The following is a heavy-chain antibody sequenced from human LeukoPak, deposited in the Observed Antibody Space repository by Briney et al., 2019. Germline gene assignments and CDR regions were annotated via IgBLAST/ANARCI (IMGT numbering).Heavy chain of an antibody. CDR3: ARGPTDNWNVDNWFDP. J-gene: IGHJ5*02. D-gene: IGHD1-1*01. Sequence: ASVKVSCKASGYTFTSYDINWVRQAIGQGLEWMGWMNPNSGNTGYAQKFQGRVTMTRNTSISTAYMELSSLRSEDTAVYYCARGPTDNWNVDNWFDPWGQGTLVTVSS. CDR1: GYTFTSYD. V-gene: IGHV1-8*01. CDR2: MNPNSGNT.